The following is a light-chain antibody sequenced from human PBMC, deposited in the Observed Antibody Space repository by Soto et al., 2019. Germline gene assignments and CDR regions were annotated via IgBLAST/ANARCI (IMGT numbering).Light chain of an antibody. J-gene: IGKJ1*01. V-gene: IGKV3-20*01. Sequence: EIVLTQSPGTLSLSPGERAILSCRASQSVSSDSLAWYRQKPGQAPRLLVYDASSRATGIPDRFSGSGSGTDFNLTISRLEPADFAVYYCQQYGSAPRTYGKGTKVEIK. CDR2: DAS. CDR1: QSVSSDS. CDR3: QQYGSAPRT.